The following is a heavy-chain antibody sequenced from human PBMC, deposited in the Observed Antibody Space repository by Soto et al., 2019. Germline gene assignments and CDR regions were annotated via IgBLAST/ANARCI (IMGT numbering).Heavy chain of an antibody. Sequence: ESLKISFQGSGYSFTSCWIGWVRQIPGKGLEWMGIIYPGDSDTRYSPSFHGQVTISADKSISTAYLQWSSLKASDTAMYYCARQGDYGDYAAYYYGMDVWGQGTTVTVSS. CDR2: IYPGDSDT. CDR3: ARQGDYGDYAAYYYGMDV. J-gene: IGHJ6*02. D-gene: IGHD4-17*01. V-gene: IGHV5-51*01. CDR1: GYSFTSCW.